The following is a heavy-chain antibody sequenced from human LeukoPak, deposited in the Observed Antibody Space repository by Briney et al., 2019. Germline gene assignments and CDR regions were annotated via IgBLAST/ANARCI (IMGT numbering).Heavy chain of an antibody. V-gene: IGHV3-9*01. D-gene: IGHD7-27*01. Sequence: QPGGSLRLSCAASGFTFDDYAMHWVRQAPGKGLEWVSGISWNSGSIGYADSVKGRFTISRDNAKNSLYLQMNSLRAEDTAVYYCAKGPRGGESSYWGQGTLVTVSS. CDR2: ISWNSGSI. J-gene: IGHJ4*02. CDR3: AKGPRGGESSY. CDR1: GFTFDDYA.